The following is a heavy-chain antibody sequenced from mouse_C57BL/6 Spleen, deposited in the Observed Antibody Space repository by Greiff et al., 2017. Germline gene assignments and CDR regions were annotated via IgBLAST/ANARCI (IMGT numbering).Heavy chain of an antibody. J-gene: IGHJ2*01. CDR3: ARRNWDYFDY. Sequence: QVQLQQTGAELVRPGSSVKLSCKASGYTFTSYWMHWVKQRPIQGLEWIGNIDPSDSETHSNQKFKDKATLTVYKSSSTAYMQLSSLTSEDSAVYYCARRNWDYFDYWGQGTTLTVSS. D-gene: IGHD4-1*01. V-gene: IGHV1-52*01. CDR1: GYTFTSYW. CDR2: IDPSDSET.